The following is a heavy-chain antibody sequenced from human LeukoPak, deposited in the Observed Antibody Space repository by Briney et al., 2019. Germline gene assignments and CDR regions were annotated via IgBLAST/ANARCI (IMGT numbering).Heavy chain of an antibody. CDR1: GYTFTGYY. CDR2: INPNSGGT. J-gene: IGHJ4*02. D-gene: IGHD3-22*01. Sequence: ASVKVSCKASGYTFTGYYMHWVRQAPGQGLERMGWINPNSGGTNYAQKFQGRVTMTRDTSISTAYMELSRLRSDDTAVYYCARGDRSGYYYPIDYWGQGTLVTVSS. V-gene: IGHV1-2*02. CDR3: ARGDRSGYYYPIDY.